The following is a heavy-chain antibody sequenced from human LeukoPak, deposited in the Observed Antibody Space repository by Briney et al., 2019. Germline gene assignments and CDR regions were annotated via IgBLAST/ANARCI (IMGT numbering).Heavy chain of an antibody. D-gene: IGHD3-3*01. J-gene: IGHJ4*02. V-gene: IGHV3-33*01. Sequence: PGGSLRLSCAASGFTFSSYGMHWVRQAPGKGLEWGAIIWYEGTNKYYADSVKGRFTISRDNSKNTLYLQMNSLRVGDTAVYYCARDRSGYRYFDYWGQGTLVTVSS. CDR1: GFTFSSYG. CDR3: ARDRSGYRYFDY. CDR2: IWYEGTNK.